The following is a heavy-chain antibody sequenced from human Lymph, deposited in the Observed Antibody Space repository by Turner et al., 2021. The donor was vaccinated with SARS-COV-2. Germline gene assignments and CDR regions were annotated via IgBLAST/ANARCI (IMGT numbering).Heavy chain of an antibody. D-gene: IGHD5-18*01. CDR1: GFTFSSDA. J-gene: IGHJ4*02. V-gene: IGHV3-23*01. CDR2: IRGSGGST. Sequence: EVPLLASGGGLVPPGGALRPSWSASGFTFSSDAMSWVRQAPGKWLGRVSAIRGSGGSTYYTNSVKGRFTISRDNSKNTLYLQMNRLRAEDTAVYYCAKEGDTAMVNFDYWGQGTLVTVSS. CDR3: AKEGDTAMVNFDY.